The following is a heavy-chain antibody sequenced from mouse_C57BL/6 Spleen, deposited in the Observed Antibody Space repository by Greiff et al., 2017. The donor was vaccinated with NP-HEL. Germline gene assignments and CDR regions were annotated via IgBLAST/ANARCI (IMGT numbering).Heavy chain of an antibody. V-gene: IGHV8-12*01. CDR3: ARRGDYDWYFDV. J-gene: IGHJ1*03. D-gene: IGHD2-4*01. CDR2: IYWDDDK. Sequence: QVTLNVCGPGILQSSQTLSLTCSFSGFSLSTSGMGVSWIRQPSGKGLEWLAHIYWDDDKRYNPSLKRRLTISKDTSRNQVFLKITSVDTADTATYYCARRGDYDWYFDVWGTGTTVTVSS. CDR1: GFSLSTSGMG.